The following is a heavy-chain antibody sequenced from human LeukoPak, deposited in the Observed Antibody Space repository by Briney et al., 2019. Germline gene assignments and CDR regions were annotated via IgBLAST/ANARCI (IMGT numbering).Heavy chain of an antibody. CDR3: ARRIWARDYFDY. Sequence: GGSLRLSCAASGFTFSDYYMSWIRQAPGKGLEWVSYISSSGNTIYYADSVKGRFTISRDNAKNSLYLQMNSLKAEDTAVYFCARRIWARDYFDYWGQGSLVTVSS. D-gene: IGHD5-12*01. J-gene: IGHJ4*02. CDR1: GFTFSDYY. CDR2: ISSSGNTI. V-gene: IGHV3-11*01.